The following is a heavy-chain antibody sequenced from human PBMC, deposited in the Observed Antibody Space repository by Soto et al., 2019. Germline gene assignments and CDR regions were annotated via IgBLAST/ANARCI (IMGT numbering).Heavy chain of an antibody. D-gene: IGHD2-21*01. CDR1: GYTFTNFA. J-gene: IGHJ3*01. CDR3: AREGTDSSRAFDF. CDR2: IFAGNGNT. V-gene: IGHV1-3*01. Sequence: QVQLVQSGAEVKKPGASVKVSCKVTGYTFTNFAMHWVRQDPGQRLEWMGWIFAGNGNTKYSQRFQGRVTITRDTSANTAYMERTSLRFEDTAVYYCAREGTDSSRAFDFWGQGTRVTVSS.